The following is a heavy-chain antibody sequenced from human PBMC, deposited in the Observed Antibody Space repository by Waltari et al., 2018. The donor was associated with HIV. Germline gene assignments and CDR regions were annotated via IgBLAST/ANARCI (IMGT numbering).Heavy chain of an antibody. Sequence: QVQLLDSGGGLFQPGGSWRLSCEAPGFPFVNYGWHWVRQAPGKGLEGVAVIYFDGYKKYHADSVRGRFTIARDNSKNTLYLQMNSLRPEDTAMYYCAKDQEWLIQYYLDYWGQGTLVTVSS. D-gene: IGHD6-19*01. CDR3: AKDQEWLIQYYLDY. J-gene: IGHJ4*02. CDR2: IYFDGYKK. CDR1: GFPFVNYG. V-gene: IGHV3-30*18.